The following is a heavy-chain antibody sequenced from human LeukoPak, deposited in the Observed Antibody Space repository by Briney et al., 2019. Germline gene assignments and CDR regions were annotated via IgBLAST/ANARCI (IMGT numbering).Heavy chain of an antibody. J-gene: IGHJ4*02. V-gene: IGHV3-23*01. Sequence: GGSLRLSCAASGFTFSSYAMSWVRQAPGKGLEWVSAISGSGGSTYYADSVKGRFTNSRDDSKNTLYLQMNSLRAEDTAVYYCAKTGTPLDFDYWGQGTLVTVSS. CDR3: AKTGTPLDFDY. CDR1: GFTFSSYA. CDR2: ISGSGGST.